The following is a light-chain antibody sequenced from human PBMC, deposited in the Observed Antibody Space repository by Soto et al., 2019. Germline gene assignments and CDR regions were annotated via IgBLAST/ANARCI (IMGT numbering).Light chain of an antibody. J-gene: IGLJ1*01. V-gene: IGLV2-14*01. CDR3: NSHTSSGFRV. CDR2: EVS. Sequence: QSALTQPASVSGSPGQSITISCTGTSSDVGGYNHVSWYQHHPGKAPKLMIYEVSNRPSGVSNRFSGSKSGYTASLTISGLQAEDEADYYCNSHTSSGFRVFGTGTKSPS. CDR1: SSDVGGYNH.